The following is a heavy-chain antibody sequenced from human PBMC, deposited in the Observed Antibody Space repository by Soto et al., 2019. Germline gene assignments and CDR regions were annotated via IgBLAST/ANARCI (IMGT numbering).Heavy chain of an antibody. V-gene: IGHV3-23*01. CDR2: ISGSGGST. CDR3: AKGDGIFGVVRLHQIWGYYYGMDV. J-gene: IGHJ6*02. Sequence: GGSLRLSCAASGFTFSSYAMSWVRQAPGKGLEWVSAISGSGGSTYYADSVKGRFTISRDNSKNTLYLQMNSLRAEDTAVYYCAKGDGIFGVVRLHQIWGYYYGMDVWGQGTTVTVSS. CDR1: GFTFSSYA. D-gene: IGHD3-3*01.